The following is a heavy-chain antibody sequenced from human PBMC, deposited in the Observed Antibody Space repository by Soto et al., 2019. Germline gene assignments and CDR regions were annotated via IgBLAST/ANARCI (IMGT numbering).Heavy chain of an antibody. CDR2: KKQDGTEK. CDR3: ASDAECGISPRRECFDF. D-gene: IGHD3-10*01. CDR1: VYLFKNEC. J-gene: IGHJ2*01. V-gene: IGHV3-7*01. Sequence: HPGGSMTLFFRASVYLFKNECMTWVPQNPGKGRECVANKKQDGTEKYYVDPVKARYTVYRDNAKHAVFLQIPSVRGEDTALYYCASDAECGISPRRECFDFW.